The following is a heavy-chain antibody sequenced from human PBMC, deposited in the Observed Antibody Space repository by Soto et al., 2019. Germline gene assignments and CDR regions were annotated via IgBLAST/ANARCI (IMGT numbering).Heavy chain of an antibody. CDR2: INHSGST. CDR3: ARGLDYLKRIDY. V-gene: IGHV4-34*01. J-gene: IGHJ4*02. D-gene: IGHD4-17*01. CDR1: GGSFSGYY. Sequence: SETLSLTCAVYGGSFSGYYWSWIRQPPGKGLEWIGEINHSGSTNYNPSLKSRVTISVDTSKNQFSLKLSSVTAADTAVYYCARGLDYLKRIDYWGQGTLVTVSS.